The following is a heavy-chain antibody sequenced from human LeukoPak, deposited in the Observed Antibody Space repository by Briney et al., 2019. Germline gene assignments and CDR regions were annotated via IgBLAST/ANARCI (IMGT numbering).Heavy chain of an antibody. D-gene: IGHD3-10*01. J-gene: IGHJ4*02. CDR2: IESKTDGGTT. V-gene: IGHV3-15*04. Sequence: GGSLRLSCAASGFSYSDGWMSWVRQIPGKGLEWVGRIESKTDGGTTDYAAPVKGRFTISRDDSTNTLYLQMNSLKSEDTAVYYCTTYGSGRKFDYWGQGILVTVSS. CDR1: GFSYSDGW. CDR3: TTYGSGRKFDY.